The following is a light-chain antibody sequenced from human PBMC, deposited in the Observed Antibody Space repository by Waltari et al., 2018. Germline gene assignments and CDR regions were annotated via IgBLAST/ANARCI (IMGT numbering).Light chain of an antibody. V-gene: IGLV1-51*02. CDR1: PPNIGNNY. CDR2: ENN. CDR3: GTWDSSLSVGV. Sequence: QSVLTQPPSVSAAPGQKVTLSCSGSPPNIGNNYVSWYQHFPGTAPKLLIYENNKRPLGIPDRFFGSKSGTSATLDIHGLQTGDEADYYCGTWDSSLSVGVLGGGTKVTVL. J-gene: IGLJ2*01.